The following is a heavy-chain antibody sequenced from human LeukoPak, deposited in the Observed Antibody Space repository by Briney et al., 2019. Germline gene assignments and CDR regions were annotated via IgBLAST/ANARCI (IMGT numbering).Heavy chain of an antibody. V-gene: IGHV3-33*01. D-gene: IGHD6-13*01. CDR3: ARADTSSWKAPFDY. CDR1: GFTFSSYG. J-gene: IGHJ4*02. CDR2: IWYDGSNK. Sequence: GGSLRLSCAASGFTFSSYGMHWVRQAPGKGLEWVAVIWYDGSNKYYADSVKGRFTISRDNSKNTLYLQMNSLRAEDTAVYYCARADTSSWKAPFDYWGQGTLVTVSS.